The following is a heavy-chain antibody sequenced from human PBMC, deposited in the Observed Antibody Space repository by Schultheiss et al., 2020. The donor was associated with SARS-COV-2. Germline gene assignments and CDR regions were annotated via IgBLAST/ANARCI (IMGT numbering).Heavy chain of an antibody. CDR1: GFTFSSYA. V-gene: IGHV3-30-3*01. D-gene: IGHD6-13*01. CDR2: ISYDGSNK. Sequence: GGSLRLSCAASGFTFSSYAMHWVRQAPGKGLEWVAVISYDGSNKYYADSVKGRFTISRDNSKNTLYLQMNSLRAEDTAVYYCARKLVPDYWGQGTLVTVSS. J-gene: IGHJ4*02. CDR3: ARKLVPDY.